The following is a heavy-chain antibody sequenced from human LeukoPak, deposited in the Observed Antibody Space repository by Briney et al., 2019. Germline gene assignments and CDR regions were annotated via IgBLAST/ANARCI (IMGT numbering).Heavy chain of an antibody. CDR1: GFTFSDYY. CDR3: TTAVGGTEDFDY. CDR2: IKKKTEGGTT. Sequence: GGSLRLSCAASGFTFSDYYMSWIRQAPGKGLEWVGRIKKKTEGGTTDYAAPVKGRFTISRDDSKNTLYLQMNSLKTEDTAVYYCTTAVGGTEDFDYWGQGTLVTVSS. J-gene: IGHJ4*02. V-gene: IGHV3-15*01. D-gene: IGHD1-26*01.